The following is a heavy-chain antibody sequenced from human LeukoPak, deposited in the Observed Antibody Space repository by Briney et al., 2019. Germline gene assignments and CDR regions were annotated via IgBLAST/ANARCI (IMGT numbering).Heavy chain of an antibody. CDR1: GFSFSGYW. Sequence: GGSLRLSCTASGFSFSGYWMTWVRQTPGKGLEWVANINQDGSKKSYVDSVRGRFTISRDNAKNSLYLQVNSLRAEDTAVYYCARAGSSSSWVGGDFDYWGQGTLVTVSS. V-gene: IGHV3-7*01. CDR3: ARAGSSSSWVGGDFDY. J-gene: IGHJ4*02. CDR2: INQDGSKK. D-gene: IGHD6-13*01.